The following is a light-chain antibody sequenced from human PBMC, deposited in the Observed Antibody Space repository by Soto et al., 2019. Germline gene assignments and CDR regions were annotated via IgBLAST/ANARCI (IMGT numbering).Light chain of an antibody. CDR2: DAS. CDR3: QQYNTYWT. CDR1: QSISTW. J-gene: IGKJ1*01. Sequence: DMMVNKSPSTLSASVGDRVTSTCRASQSISTWLAWYQQKPGKAPKLLISDASTLEGGVPSRFSGSGSGTEFTLTISSLQPDDFATYYCQQYNTYWTFGQGTNVDI. V-gene: IGKV1-5*01.